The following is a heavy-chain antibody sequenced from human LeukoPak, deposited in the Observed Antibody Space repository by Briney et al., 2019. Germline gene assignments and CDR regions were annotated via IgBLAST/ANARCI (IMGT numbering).Heavy chain of an antibody. D-gene: IGHD3-22*01. Sequence: ASVKVSCKASGYTFTGYYMHWVRQAPGQGLEWMGWINPNSGGTNYAQKFQGRVTMTRDTSISTAYMELSRLRSDDTAVYYCARDRYYYDSSGYRYWGQGTLVTVSS. V-gene: IGHV1-2*02. CDR1: GYTFTGYY. CDR2: INPNSGGT. CDR3: ARDRYYYDSSGYRY. J-gene: IGHJ4*02.